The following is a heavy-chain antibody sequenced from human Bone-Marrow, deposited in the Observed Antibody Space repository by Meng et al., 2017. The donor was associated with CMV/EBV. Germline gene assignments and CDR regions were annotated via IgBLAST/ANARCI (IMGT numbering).Heavy chain of an antibody. CDR2: IYYSGST. D-gene: IGHD3-3*01. V-gene: IGHV4-59*01. Sequence: GSLRLSCTASGGSISSYYWSWIRQPPGKGLEWIGYIYYSGSTNYNPSLKSRVTISVDTSKNQFSLKLSSVTAADTAVYYCARDRFRFDPWGQGTLVTVSS. J-gene: IGHJ5*02. CDR3: ARDRFRFDP. CDR1: GGSISSYY.